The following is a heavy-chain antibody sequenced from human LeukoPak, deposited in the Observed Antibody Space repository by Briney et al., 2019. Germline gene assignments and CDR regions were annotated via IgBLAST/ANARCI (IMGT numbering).Heavy chain of an antibody. CDR3: AKGASSSWSPGLYYMDV. J-gene: IGHJ6*03. D-gene: IGHD6-13*01. Sequence: GGSLRISCGASGFNFSSYGMPWVRQAPGKGLEWVAFIRYDGSNKYYADSVKGRFTISRDNSKNTLYLQMNSLRAEDTAVYYCAKGASSSWSPGLYYMDVWGKGTTVTVSS. CDR2: IRYDGSNK. V-gene: IGHV3-30*02. CDR1: GFNFSSYG.